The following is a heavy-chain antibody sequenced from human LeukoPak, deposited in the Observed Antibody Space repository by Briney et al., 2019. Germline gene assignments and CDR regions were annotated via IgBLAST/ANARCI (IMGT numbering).Heavy chain of an antibody. D-gene: IGHD3-10*01. Sequence: HPGGSLRLSCAASGFPFSGDWMTWVRQAPGKGLQWVASIKGDGRGKYYVDSVKGRFTVFRDNAKKSLYLQMDSLRVEDMGMYYCARGESDPWGQGTLVTVSS. CDR1: GFPFSGDW. V-gene: IGHV3-7*03. CDR3: ARGESDP. J-gene: IGHJ5*02. CDR2: IKGDGRGK.